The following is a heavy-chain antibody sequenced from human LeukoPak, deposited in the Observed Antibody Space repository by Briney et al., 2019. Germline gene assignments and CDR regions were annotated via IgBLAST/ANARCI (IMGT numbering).Heavy chain of an antibody. CDR3: AGDGNYYYYMDV. Sequence: SETLSLTCTVSGGSISSYYWSWIRQPAGKGLEWIGRIYSSGSTNYNPSLTSRVTMSVDTSKNQFSLKLRSVIAADTAVYYCAGDGNYYYYMDVWGKGTTVTISS. J-gene: IGHJ6*03. V-gene: IGHV4-4*07. CDR2: IYSSGST. CDR1: GGSISSYY.